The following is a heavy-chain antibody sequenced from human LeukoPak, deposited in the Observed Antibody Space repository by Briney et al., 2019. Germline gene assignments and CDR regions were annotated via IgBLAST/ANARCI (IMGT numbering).Heavy chain of an antibody. D-gene: IGHD3-9*01. J-gene: IGHJ4*02. Sequence: GGSLRLSCAASGFTFSSYAMSWVRQAPGKGLEWVSAISVSGGSTYYADSVKGRFTISRDNSKNTLYLQMSSLRAEDTAVYYCAKDLSYDILTGLSEGYFDYWGQGTLVTVSS. CDR3: AKDLSYDILTGLSEGYFDY. CDR1: GFTFSSYA. CDR2: ISVSGGST. V-gene: IGHV3-23*01.